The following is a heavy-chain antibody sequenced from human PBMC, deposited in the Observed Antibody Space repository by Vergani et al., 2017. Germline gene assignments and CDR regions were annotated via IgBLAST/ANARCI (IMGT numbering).Heavy chain of an antibody. V-gene: IGHV1-69*08. CDR2: IIPILGIA. Sequence: QVQLVQSGAEVKKPGSSVKVSCKASGGTFSSYTISWVRQAPGQGLEWMGRIIPILGIANYAQKFQGRVTITAEKSTSTSYMELSSLRSEDTAVYYCARDGCSGGSCSTRSFDYWGQGTLVTVSS. D-gene: IGHD2-15*01. CDR1: GGTFSSYT. CDR3: ARDGCSGGSCSTRSFDY. J-gene: IGHJ4*02.